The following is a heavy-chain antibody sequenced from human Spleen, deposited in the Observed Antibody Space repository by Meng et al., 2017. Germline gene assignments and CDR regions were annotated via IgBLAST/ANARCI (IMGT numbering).Heavy chain of an antibody. V-gene: IGHV1-2*02. CDR3: ARDSTVTTFRGRGGWFDP. Sequence: ASVKVSCKASGYTFTGYYMHWVRQAPGQGLEWMGWINPNSGGTNYAQKFQGRVTMTRDTSISTAYMELSRLRSDDTAVYYCARDSTVTTFRGRGGWFDPWGQGTLVTVSS. CDR2: INPNSGGT. J-gene: IGHJ5*02. D-gene: IGHD4-17*01. CDR1: GYTFTGYY.